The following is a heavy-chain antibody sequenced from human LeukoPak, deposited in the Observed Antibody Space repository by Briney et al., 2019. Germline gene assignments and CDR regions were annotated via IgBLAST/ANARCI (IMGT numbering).Heavy chain of an antibody. D-gene: IGHD4-17*01. V-gene: IGHV1-2*02. Sequence: GASVKVSCKASGGTFSSYAISWVRQAPGQGLEWMGWINPNSGGTNYAQKFQGRVTMTRDTSISTAYMELSRLRSDDTAVYYCATGDYGDFEGYWGQGTLVTVSS. CDR3: ATGDYGDFEGY. J-gene: IGHJ4*02. CDR2: INPNSGGT. CDR1: GGTFSSYA.